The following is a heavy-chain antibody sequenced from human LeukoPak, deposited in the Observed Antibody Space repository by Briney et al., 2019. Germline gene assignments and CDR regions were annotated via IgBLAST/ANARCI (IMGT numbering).Heavy chain of an antibody. CDR2: ISYDGSNK. V-gene: IGHV3-30*03. CDR3: ATGYSSSHSDFDY. Sequence: GRSLRLSCAASGFTFSSYGMHWVRQAPGKGLEWVAVISYDGSNKYYADSVKGRFTISRDNSKNTLYLQMNSLRAEDTAVYYCATGYSSSHSDFDYWGQGTLVTVSS. D-gene: IGHD6-13*01. J-gene: IGHJ4*02. CDR1: GFTFSSYG.